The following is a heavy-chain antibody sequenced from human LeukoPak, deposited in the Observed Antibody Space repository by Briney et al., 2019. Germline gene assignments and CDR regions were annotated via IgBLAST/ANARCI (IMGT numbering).Heavy chain of an antibody. CDR3: ARSPKVRGVEYFDY. D-gene: IGHD3-10*01. Sequence: SGGSLRLSCAASGFTFSSYSMNWVRQAPGKGLEWASYISSSSSTIYYADSVKGRFTISRDNAKNSLYLQMNSLRAEDTAVYYCARSPKVRGVEYFDYWGQGTLVTVSS. CDR1: GFTFSSYS. J-gene: IGHJ4*02. V-gene: IGHV3-48*01. CDR2: ISSSSSTI.